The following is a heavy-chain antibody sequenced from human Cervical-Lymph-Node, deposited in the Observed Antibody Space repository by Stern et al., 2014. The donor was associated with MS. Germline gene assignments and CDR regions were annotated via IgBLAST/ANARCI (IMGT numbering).Heavy chain of an antibody. D-gene: IGHD1/OR15-1a*01. Sequence: EVQLVESGGGLVQPGGSLRLSCAVSGFTFTDHFIDWVRQAPGKGLEWVGRIRNKASHYGKEYAAAVKGRFTLSRDDSENSLSLQMNSLKTEDTAVYYCVRDNKFYGIDVWGQGTTVTVSS. CDR3: VRDNKFYGIDV. J-gene: IGHJ6*02. CDR2: IRNKASHYGK. V-gene: IGHV3-72*01. CDR1: GFTFTDHF.